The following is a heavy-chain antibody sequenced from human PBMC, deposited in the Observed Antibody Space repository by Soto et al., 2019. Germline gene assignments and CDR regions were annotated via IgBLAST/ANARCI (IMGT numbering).Heavy chain of an antibody. CDR2: IKQDGSEK. J-gene: IGHJ3*02. Sequence: EVQLVESGGGLVQPGGSLRLSCAASGFTFSSYWMSWVRQAPGKGLEWVANIKQDGSEKYYVDSVKGRFTISRDNAKNSLYLQMNSLRAEDTAVYYCARDPSDYGDSSEAFDIWGQGTMVTVSS. D-gene: IGHD4-17*01. CDR1: GFTFSSYW. CDR3: ARDPSDYGDSSEAFDI. V-gene: IGHV3-7*03.